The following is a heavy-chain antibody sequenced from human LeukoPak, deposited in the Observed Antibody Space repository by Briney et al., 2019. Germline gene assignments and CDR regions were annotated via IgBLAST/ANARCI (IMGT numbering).Heavy chain of an antibody. CDR1: GGSISSGGYY. Sequence: SETLSLTCTVSGGSISSGGYYWSWIRQPPGKGLEWIGYIYHSGSTYYNPSLKSRVTISVDTSKNQFSLKVGSVTTADTAVYYCARLDPNNYGYVPDYWGQGTLVTVSS. J-gene: IGHJ4*02. D-gene: IGHD3-16*01. V-gene: IGHV4-30-2*02. CDR3: ARLDPNNYGYVPDY. CDR2: IYHSGST.